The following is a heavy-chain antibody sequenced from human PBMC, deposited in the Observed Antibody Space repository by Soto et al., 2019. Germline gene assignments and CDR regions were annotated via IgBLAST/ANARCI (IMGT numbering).Heavy chain of an antibody. V-gene: IGHV1-58*01. J-gene: IGHJ3*02. CDR1: GFTFTSSA. D-gene: IGHD1-7*01. Sequence: QMQLVQSGPEVKKPGTSVKVSCKASGFTFTSSAVQWVRQARGQRLEWIGWIVVGSGNTNYAQKFQERVTITRDMSTSTAYMELSSLRSEDTAVYYCAADGGTTDAFDIWGQGTMVTVSS. CDR2: IVVGSGNT. CDR3: AADGGTTDAFDI.